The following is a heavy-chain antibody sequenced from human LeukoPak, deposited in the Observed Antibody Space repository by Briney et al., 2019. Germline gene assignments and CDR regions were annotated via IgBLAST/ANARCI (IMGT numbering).Heavy chain of an antibody. J-gene: IGHJ3*01. Sequence: GGSRRLSCAASEFKIKFYAIHWVRQAPGKGLEWVSSMSSSSSDIRCEDSRKGRLTVSRANAENSLYLQMESLTAEDTAVYYCAREVLRGHALDLWGRGTMVSV. V-gene: IGHV3-21*06. D-gene: IGHD3-10*01. CDR1: EFKIKFYA. CDR3: AREVLRGHALDL. CDR2: MSSSSSDI.